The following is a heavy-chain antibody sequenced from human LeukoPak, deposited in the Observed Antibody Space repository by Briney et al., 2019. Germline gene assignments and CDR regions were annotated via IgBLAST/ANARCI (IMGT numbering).Heavy chain of an antibody. CDR3: ANLGVEWAPPFDY. CDR1: GFTVSDNH. J-gene: IGHJ4*02. D-gene: IGHD3-3*01. CDR2: IYSDGRT. Sequence: PGGSLRLSCAASGFTVSDNHMSWVRQAPGKGLEWVSIIYSDGRTYYADSVRGLFTISRDNSKNTLYLQMNSLRPEYTAVYYCANLGVEWAPPFDYWGQGTLVTISS. V-gene: IGHV3-66*02.